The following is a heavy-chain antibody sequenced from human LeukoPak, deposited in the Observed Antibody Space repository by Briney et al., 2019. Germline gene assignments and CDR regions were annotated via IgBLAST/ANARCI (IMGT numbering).Heavy chain of an antibody. CDR2: ITPNNGRP. D-gene: IGHD5-18*01. J-gene: IGHJ4*02. V-gene: IGHV1-46*01. CDR1: GYTSTTYY. CDR3: ARDQIQVWYMVGRFDS. Sequence: ASVKISCKTSGYTSTTYYIHWIRQAPGQGLEWMAVITPNNGRPTYAQKFQGRVTVTMDTSSSTVYMELSNLGSDDTAIYYCARDQIQVWYMVGRFDSWGQGTLVSVSS.